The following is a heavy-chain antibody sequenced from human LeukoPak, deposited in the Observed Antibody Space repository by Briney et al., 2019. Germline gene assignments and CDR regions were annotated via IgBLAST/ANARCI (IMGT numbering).Heavy chain of an antibody. CDR2: ISSSSSYI. CDR1: GFTSSSFR. J-gene: IGHJ6*04. D-gene: IGHD3-10*02. Sequence: RSLRPSCAAAGFTSSSFRVNWVRPVAGKLLDWVSSISSSSSYIYYADSVKGRFTISRDNAKNSLYLQMNSLRAEDTAVYYCAELGITMIGGVWGKGTTVTISS. V-gene: IGHV3-21*01. CDR3: AELGITMIGGV.